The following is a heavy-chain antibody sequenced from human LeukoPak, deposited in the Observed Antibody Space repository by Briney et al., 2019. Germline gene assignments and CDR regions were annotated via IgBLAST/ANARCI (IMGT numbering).Heavy chain of an antibody. D-gene: IGHD3-22*01. V-gene: IGHV3-23*01. CDR1: AFTFATYA. Sequence: GGSLRLSCAASAFTFATYAMSWVREAPGKGLEWVSSISGSGGSTHYADSVRGRFTISRDNSKSTLYLQMNSLRAEDTAIYYCAKMPAYYYDSSGYAFHFDYWGQGTLVTVSS. CDR2: ISGSGGST. J-gene: IGHJ4*02. CDR3: AKMPAYYYDSSGYAFHFDY.